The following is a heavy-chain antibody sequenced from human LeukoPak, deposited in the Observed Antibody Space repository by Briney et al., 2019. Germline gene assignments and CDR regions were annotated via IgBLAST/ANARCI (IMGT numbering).Heavy chain of an antibody. CDR1: GFTFSSYW. Sequence: GGSLRLSCAASGFTFSSYWMSWVRQAPGKGLEWVANIKQDGSEKYYVDSVKGRFTISRDNAKNSLYLQMNSLRAEDTAVYYCAREDWNDAENWSDPWGQGTLVTVSS. J-gene: IGHJ5*02. CDR2: IKQDGSEK. D-gene: IGHD1-1*01. CDR3: AREDWNDAENWSDP. V-gene: IGHV3-7*01.